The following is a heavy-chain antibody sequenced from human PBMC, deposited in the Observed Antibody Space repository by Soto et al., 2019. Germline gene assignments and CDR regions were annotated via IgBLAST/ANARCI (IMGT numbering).Heavy chain of an antibody. CDR3: ERGEGEGADSFDY. Sequence: QVQLVESGGGVVQPGRSPRLSCAASGFTFSSYAMHWVRQAPGKGLEWVAVISYDGSNKYYADSVKGRCTISRDNAKNTVYLQMNSLRAEETAVYYCERGEGEGADSFDYWVLGTLV. CDR1: GFTFSSYA. D-gene: IGHD3-10*01. CDR2: ISYDGSNK. J-gene: IGHJ4*02. V-gene: IGHV3-30-3*01.